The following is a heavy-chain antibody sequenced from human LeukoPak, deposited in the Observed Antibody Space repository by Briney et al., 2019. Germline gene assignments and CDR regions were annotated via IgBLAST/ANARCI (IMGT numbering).Heavy chain of an antibody. V-gene: IGHV4-59*01. Sequence: SETLSLTCTVSGGSISSYFWTWTRQPPGKGLEWIGYIYYSGSTNYNPSLKSRVTISIDTSKNQFSLKLSSVTAADTAVYYCATTKGAMYAFDIWGQGTMVTVSS. J-gene: IGHJ3*02. CDR1: GGSISSYF. CDR3: ATTKGAMYAFDI. CDR2: IYYSGST. D-gene: IGHD1-26*01.